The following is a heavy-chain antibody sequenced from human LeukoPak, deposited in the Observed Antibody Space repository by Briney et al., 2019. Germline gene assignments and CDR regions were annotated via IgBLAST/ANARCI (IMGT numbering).Heavy chain of an antibody. CDR1: GGSISSGGYS. J-gene: IGHJ4*02. CDR2: IYHSGST. Sequence: PSQTLSLTCAVSGGSISSGGYSWSWIRQPPGKGLEWIGYIYHSGSTYYNPSLKSRVTISVDRSKNQFSLKLSSVTAADTAVYYCARMAAADYYFDYWGQGTLVTVSS. CDR3: ARMAAADYYFDY. V-gene: IGHV4-30-2*01. D-gene: IGHD6-13*01.